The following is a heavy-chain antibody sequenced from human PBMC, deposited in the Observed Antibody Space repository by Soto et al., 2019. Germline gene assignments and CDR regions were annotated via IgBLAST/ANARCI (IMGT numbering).Heavy chain of an antibody. V-gene: IGHV4-59*01. CDR2: IYYSGST. CDR3: ARGEARDYGLNNWFDP. CDR1: GGSISSYY. J-gene: IGHJ5*02. Sequence: LETLSLTCTVSGGSISSYYWSWIRQPPGKGLEWIGYIYYSGSTNYNPSLKSRVTIPVDTSKNQFSLKLSSVTAADTAVYYCARGEARDYGLNNWFDPWGQGTLVTVSS. D-gene: IGHD4-17*01.